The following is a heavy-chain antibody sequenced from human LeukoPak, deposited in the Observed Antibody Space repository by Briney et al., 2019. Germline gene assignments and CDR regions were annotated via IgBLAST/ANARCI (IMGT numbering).Heavy chain of an antibody. D-gene: IGHD6-13*01. CDR3: AKDRISWYIAFDI. Sequence: QTGGSLRLSCAASAFTFSSYAMSRVRQAPGKGLEWVSAISGSGDNTYYADSVKGRFTISRDNSKNTLYLQMSSLRAEDTAVYYCAKDRISWYIAFDIWGQGTMVTVSS. CDR2: ISGSGDNT. J-gene: IGHJ3*02. V-gene: IGHV3-23*01. CDR1: AFTFSSYA.